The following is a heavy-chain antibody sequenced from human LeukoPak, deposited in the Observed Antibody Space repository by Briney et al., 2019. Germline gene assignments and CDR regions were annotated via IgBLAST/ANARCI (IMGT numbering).Heavy chain of an antibody. V-gene: IGHV4-59*08. D-gene: IGHD1-26*01. CDR3: ARSEWYSGSYSPVGYFDY. CDR2: IYYSGST. Sequence: SETLSLTCTVSGGSISSYYGSWIRQPPGKGLEWIGYIYYSGSTNYNPSLKSRVTISVDTSKNQFSLKLSSVTAADTAVYYCARSEWYSGSYSPVGYFDYWGQGTLVTVSS. CDR1: GGSISSYY. J-gene: IGHJ4*02.